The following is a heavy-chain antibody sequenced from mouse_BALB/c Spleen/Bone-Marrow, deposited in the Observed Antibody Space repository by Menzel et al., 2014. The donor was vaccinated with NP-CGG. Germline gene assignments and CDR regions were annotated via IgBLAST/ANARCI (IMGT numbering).Heavy chain of an antibody. CDR3: ARHMIRGFAY. V-gene: IGHV5-12-1*01. CDR1: GFAFSSYD. CDR2: ISSGGGST. J-gene: IGHJ3*01. Sequence: EVMLVESGGGLVKPGGSLKLSCAASGFAFSSYDMSWVRQTPEKRLEWVAYISSGGGSTYYSDTVKGRFTISRDNAKNTLYLEMSSLKSEGTAMYYCARHMIRGFAYWGQGTLVTVSA. D-gene: IGHD2-4*01.